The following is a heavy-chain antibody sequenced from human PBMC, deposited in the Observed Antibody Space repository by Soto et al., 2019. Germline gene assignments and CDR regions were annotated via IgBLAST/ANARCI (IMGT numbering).Heavy chain of an antibody. Sequence: PSETLSLTCTLSGASITSTTYFWAWIPQPPGRGLEWVGSIYSSGKTHYNPSLKNRVTISVDRSKNQFSLQRPSVTAADTAVYYCAKNLPRTGRFDYWGQGTLVTVST. J-gene: IGHJ4*02. CDR2: IYSSGKT. CDR1: GASITSTTYF. V-gene: IGHV4-39*01. CDR3: AKNLPRTGRFDY.